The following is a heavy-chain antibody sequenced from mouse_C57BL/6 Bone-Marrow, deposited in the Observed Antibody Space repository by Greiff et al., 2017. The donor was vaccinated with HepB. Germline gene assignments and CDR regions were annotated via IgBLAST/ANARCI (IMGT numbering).Heavy chain of an antibody. V-gene: IGHV5-12*01. CDR2: ISNGGGST. D-gene: IGHD2-1*01. Sequence: DVHLVESGGGLVQPGGSLKLSCAASGFTFSDYYMYWVRQTPEKRLEWVAYISNGGGSTYYPDTVKGRFTISRDNAKNTLYLQMSRLKSEDTAMYYCASLYGNYGAMDYWGQGTSVTVSS. CDR1: GFTFSDYY. J-gene: IGHJ4*01. CDR3: ASLYGNYGAMDY.